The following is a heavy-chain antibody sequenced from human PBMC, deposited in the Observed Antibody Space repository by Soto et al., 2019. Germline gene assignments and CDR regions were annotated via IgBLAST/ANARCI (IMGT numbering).Heavy chain of an antibody. CDR1: GGSINSGDYH. CDR3: ARYYLVPTAGAMDV. Sequence: SETLSLTCTVSGGSINSGDYHWSWIRQSPGKGLEWIGAIYYSGSTYYNPSLKSRIRISVDTTNNQFSLKVKSVTAADTAGYYSARYYLVPTAGAMDVWSEGSTVTVS. J-gene: IGHJ6*02. V-gene: IGHV4-30-4*02. CDR2: IYYSGST. D-gene: IGHD2-8*02.